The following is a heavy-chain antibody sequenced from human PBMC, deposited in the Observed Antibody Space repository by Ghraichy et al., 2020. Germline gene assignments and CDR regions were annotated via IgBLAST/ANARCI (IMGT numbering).Heavy chain of an antibody. V-gene: IGHV3-21*01. Sequence: GGSLRLSCAASGFTFSSYSMNWVRQAPGKGLEWVSSISSSSSYIYYADSVKGRFTISRDNAKNSLYLQMNSLRAEDTAVYYCARVRMTTGGADDYWGQGTLVTVSS. CDR1: GFTFSSYS. J-gene: IGHJ4*02. CDR2: ISSSSSYI. D-gene: IGHD4-17*01. CDR3: ARVRMTTGGADDY.